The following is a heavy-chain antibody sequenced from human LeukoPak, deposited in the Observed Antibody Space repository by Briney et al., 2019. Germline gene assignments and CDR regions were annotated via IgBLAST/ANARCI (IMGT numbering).Heavy chain of an antibody. CDR3: AREGGQYGDYVGFDY. Sequence: GGSLRLSCAASGFTVSNSFMSWVRQAPGKGLEGVSVIYSGGRTDYADSVKGRFTISRDNAKNSLYLQMNSLRAEDTAVYYCAREGGQYGDYVGFDYWGQGTLVTVSS. V-gene: IGHV3-66*01. CDR2: IYSGGRT. CDR1: GFTVSNSF. D-gene: IGHD4-17*01. J-gene: IGHJ4*02.